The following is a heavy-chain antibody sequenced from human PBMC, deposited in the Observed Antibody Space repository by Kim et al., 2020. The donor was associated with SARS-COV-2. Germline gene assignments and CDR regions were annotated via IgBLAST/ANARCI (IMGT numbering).Heavy chain of an antibody. V-gene: IGHV3-30*03. Sequence: GGSLRLSCAASGFTFSSYGMHWVRQAPGKGLEWVAVISYDGSNKYYADSVKGRFTISRDNSKNTLYLQMNSLRAEDTAVYYCAIGARYYGSGRKGGMDVWGQGTTVTVSS. CDR1: GFTFSSYG. CDR3: AIGARYYGSGRKGGMDV. CDR2: ISYDGSNK. J-gene: IGHJ6*02. D-gene: IGHD3-10*01.